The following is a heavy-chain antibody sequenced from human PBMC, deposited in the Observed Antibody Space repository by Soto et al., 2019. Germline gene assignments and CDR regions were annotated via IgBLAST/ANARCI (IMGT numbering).Heavy chain of an antibody. CDR2: ISSNGGST. CDR1: GFTFSSYA. D-gene: IGHD2-15*01. V-gene: IGHV3-64*01. CDR3: ARVGDCSGGSCEKYDY. J-gene: IGHJ4*02. Sequence: EVQLVESGGGLVQPGGSLRLSCAASGFTFSSYAMHWVRQAPGKGLEYVSAISSNGGSTYYANSVKGRFTISRDNSKNTLYLQMGSLRAEDMAVYYCARVGDCSGGSCEKYDYWGQGTLVTVSS.